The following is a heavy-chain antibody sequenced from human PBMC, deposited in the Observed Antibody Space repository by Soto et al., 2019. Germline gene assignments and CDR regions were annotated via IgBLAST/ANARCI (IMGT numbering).Heavy chain of an antibody. Sequence: GGSLRLSCAASGFTFSSYAMHWVRQAPGKGLEWVAVISYDGSNKYYADSVKGRSTISRDNSKNTLYLQMNSLRAEDTAVYYCGGGLGGGGFLGCFLKFWGQGTLVTVSS. CDR3: GGGLGGGGFLGCFLKF. CDR1: GFTFSSYA. D-gene: IGHD3-3*01. J-gene: IGHJ4*02. CDR2: ISYDGSNK. V-gene: IGHV3-30-3*01.